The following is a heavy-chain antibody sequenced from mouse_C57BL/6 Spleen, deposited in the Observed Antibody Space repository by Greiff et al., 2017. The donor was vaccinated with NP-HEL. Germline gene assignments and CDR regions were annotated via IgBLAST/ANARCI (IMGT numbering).Heavy chain of an antibody. Sequence: VQLQQSGAELVRPGTSVKVSCKASGYAFTNYLIEWVKQRPGQGLEWIGVINPGSGGTNYNEKFKGKATLTADKSSSTAYMQLSSLTSEDSAVYFCARRRDYYGLDYWGQGTTLTVSS. J-gene: IGHJ2*01. CDR1: GYAFTNYL. V-gene: IGHV1-54*01. CDR2: INPGSGGT. CDR3: ARRRDYYGLDY. D-gene: IGHD1-1*01.